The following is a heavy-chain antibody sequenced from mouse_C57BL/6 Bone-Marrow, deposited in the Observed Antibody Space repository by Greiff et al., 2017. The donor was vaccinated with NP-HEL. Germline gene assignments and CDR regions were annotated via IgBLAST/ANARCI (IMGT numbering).Heavy chain of an antibody. V-gene: IGHV7-3*01. CDR3: ARDGYYGGRFAY. CDR1: GFTFTDYY. J-gene: IGHJ3*01. Sequence: EVQLVESGGGLVQPGGSLSLSCAASGFTFTDYYMSWVRQPPGKALEWLGFIRNKANGYTTEYSASVKGRFTISRDNSQSILYLQMNALRAEDSATYYCARDGYYGGRFAYWGQGTLVTVSA. CDR2: IRNKANGYTT. D-gene: IGHD1-1*01.